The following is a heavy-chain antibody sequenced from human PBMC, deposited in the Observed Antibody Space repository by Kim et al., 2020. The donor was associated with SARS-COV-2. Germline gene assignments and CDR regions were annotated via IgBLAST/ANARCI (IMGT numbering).Heavy chain of an antibody. D-gene: IGHD6-19*01. V-gene: IGHV3-23*01. CDR3: AKDPVAGTRQNDY. CDR2: MSGGGGTT. Sequence: GGSLRLSCAASGLTFGSYGMSWVHQAPGKGLEWVSAMSGGGGTTYYADSVRGRFSISRDNSKHTLYMPMINLRAEDTAVYRRAKDPVAGTRQNDYWGEGT. J-gene: IGHJ4*03. CDR1: GLTFGSYG.